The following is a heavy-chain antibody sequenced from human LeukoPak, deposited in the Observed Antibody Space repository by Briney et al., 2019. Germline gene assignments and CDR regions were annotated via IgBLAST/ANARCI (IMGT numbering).Heavy chain of an antibody. D-gene: IGHD3-3*01. Sequence: GRSLRLSCAASGFTFSNYAMHWVRQAPGEGPEWVAIISYDGSIRYYTDSVKGRFTISRDNSKNTLYLQMDSLRAEDTAVYYCARNRGITIFGYYYYYMDVWGKGTTVTVSS. CDR1: GFTFSNYA. V-gene: IGHV3-30*10. CDR2: ISYDGSIR. J-gene: IGHJ6*03. CDR3: ARNRGITIFGYYYYYMDV.